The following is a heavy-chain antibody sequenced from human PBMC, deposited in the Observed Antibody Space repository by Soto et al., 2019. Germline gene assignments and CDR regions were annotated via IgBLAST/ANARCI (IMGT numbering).Heavy chain of an antibody. V-gene: IGHV4-39*01. CDR3: AKRAYGDPFDP. CDR1: GGSITSSGFW. CDR2: IYDIGNT. D-gene: IGHD4-17*01. J-gene: IGHJ5*02. Sequence: PSETLSLTCTVSGGSITSSGFWWGWIRQPPGKGLEWIGTIYDIGNTFYNPSLSSRVTISADTSKNQFALKLNSVTAADTAVYYCAKRAYGDPFDPWGQGTLVTAPQ.